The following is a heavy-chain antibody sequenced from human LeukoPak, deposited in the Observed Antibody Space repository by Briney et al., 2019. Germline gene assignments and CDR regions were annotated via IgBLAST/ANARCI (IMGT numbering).Heavy chain of an antibody. V-gene: IGHV3-23*01. Sequence: GGSLRLSCAASGFTFSTYSIIWVRQPPGKGLEWFSAIGGSGDSTYYADSVKGRFTISRDNAKNTLYLQMNSLRAEDTAVYFCAKDSGPYASGWYWFDPWGQGTLVTVSS. CDR1: GFTFSTYS. CDR3: AKDSGPYASGWYWFDP. D-gene: IGHD6-19*01. CDR2: IGGSGDST. J-gene: IGHJ5*02.